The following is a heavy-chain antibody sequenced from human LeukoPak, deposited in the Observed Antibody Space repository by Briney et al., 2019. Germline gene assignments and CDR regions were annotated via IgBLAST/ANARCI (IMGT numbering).Heavy chain of an antibody. Sequence: SETLSLTCAVSGYSINSFYYWGWTRQPPGKGLEWIASISHRGSIYYNLSLKSRVTISVDTSKNQLSLKVNSVTAADTAVYYCARQVGGSYGEYYFDYWGQGTLVTVSS. V-gene: IGHV4-38-2*01. CDR3: ARQVGGSYGEYYFDY. CDR1: GYSINSFYY. D-gene: IGHD1-26*01. CDR2: ISHRGSI. J-gene: IGHJ4*02.